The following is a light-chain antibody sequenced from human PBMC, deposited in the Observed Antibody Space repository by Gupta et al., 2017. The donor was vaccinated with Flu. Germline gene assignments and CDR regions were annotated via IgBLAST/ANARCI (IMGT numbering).Light chain of an antibody. CDR2: GGS. CDR1: SRDVGSYNF. CDR3: CSYAGSSTFVL. V-gene: IGLV2-23*03. Sequence: QSALTQPASVSGSPGQSLTISCTGTSRDVGSYNFVSWYQQHPGKAPKLIIYGGSKRPSGVSNRFSGSKSGNTASLTISGLQAEDEADYYCCSYAGSSTFVLFGGGTKLTVL. J-gene: IGLJ2*01.